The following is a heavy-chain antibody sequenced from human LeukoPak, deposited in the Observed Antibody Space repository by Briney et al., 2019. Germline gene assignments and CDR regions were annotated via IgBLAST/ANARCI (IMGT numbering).Heavy chain of an antibody. V-gene: IGHV4-39*01. Sequence: SETLSLTCTVSGGSISSSSYYWGWTRQPPGKGLEWIGSIYYSGSTYYNPSLKSRVTISVDTSKNQFSLRLSSVTAADTAVYYCARHYYGSGSYYNVKGKNWFDPWGQGTLVTVSS. D-gene: IGHD3-10*01. CDR1: GGSISSSSYY. CDR2: IYYSGST. CDR3: ARHYYGSGSYYNVKGKNWFDP. J-gene: IGHJ5*02.